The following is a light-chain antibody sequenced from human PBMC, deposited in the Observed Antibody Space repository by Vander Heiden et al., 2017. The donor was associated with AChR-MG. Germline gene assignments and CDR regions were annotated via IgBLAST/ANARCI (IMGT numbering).Light chain of an antibody. Sequence: QYALTQPRSVSGSPGHSVTISCTGSDGDVGKYNYVSWYQHHPAKAPKLIMFDVSKRPSGVPDRFSGSKSGNTASPTISGLLAEDDADDHCCSYAGSYTDVFGSGTKVTVL. CDR3: CSYAGSYTDV. J-gene: IGLJ1*01. CDR1: DGDVGKYNY. V-gene: IGLV2-11*01. CDR2: DVS.